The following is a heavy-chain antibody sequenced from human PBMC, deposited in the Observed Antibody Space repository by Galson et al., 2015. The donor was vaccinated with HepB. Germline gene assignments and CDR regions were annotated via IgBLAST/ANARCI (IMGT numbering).Heavy chain of an antibody. Sequence: SLRLSCAASGFTFSSYAMSWVRQAPGKGLEWVSAISGSGGSTYYADSVKGRFTISRDNSKNTLYLQMNSLRAEDTAVYYYAKDLGGLGYSSGWLCGDYCGQGTLVTVSS. J-gene: IGHJ4*02. CDR2: ISGSGGST. D-gene: IGHD6-19*01. CDR1: GFTFSSYA. V-gene: IGHV3-23*01. CDR3: AKDLGGLGYSSGWLCGDY.